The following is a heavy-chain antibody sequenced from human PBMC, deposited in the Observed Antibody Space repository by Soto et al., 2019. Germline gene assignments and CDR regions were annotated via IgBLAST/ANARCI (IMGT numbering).Heavy chain of an antibody. CDR3: ARLYGDYVGY. D-gene: IGHD4-17*01. Sequence: QLQLQASGPGLVKPSETLSLTCTVSGGSISSSSYYWGWIRQPPGKGLEWIGSINYSGNTYYNPSLKSRVTISLDTTKNDFSLKLSSVAAADTAVYYCARLYGDYVGYWGQGTLVTVSS. J-gene: IGHJ4*02. CDR2: INYSGNT. V-gene: IGHV4-39*02. CDR1: GGSISSSSYY.